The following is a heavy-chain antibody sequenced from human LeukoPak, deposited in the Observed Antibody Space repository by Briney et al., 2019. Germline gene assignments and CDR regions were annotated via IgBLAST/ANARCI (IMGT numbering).Heavy chain of an antibody. D-gene: IGHD6-13*01. Sequence: GGSLRLSCAASEFTFSSYWMSWVRQAPGKGLEWVANIKQDGSEKYYVDSVKGRFTISRDNAKDSLYLQMNSLRAEDTAVYYCARDSSSWYYYYYGMDVWGQGTTVTVSS. V-gene: IGHV3-7*01. CDR3: ARDSSSWYYYYYGMDV. CDR1: EFTFSSYW. CDR2: IKQDGSEK. J-gene: IGHJ6*02.